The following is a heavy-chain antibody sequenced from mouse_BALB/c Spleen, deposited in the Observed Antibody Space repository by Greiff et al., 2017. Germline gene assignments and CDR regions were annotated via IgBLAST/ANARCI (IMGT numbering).Heavy chain of an antibody. CDR3: AREGPYDYDDY. CDR2: ISYDGSN. CDR1: GYSITSGYY. V-gene: IGHV3-6*02. J-gene: IGHJ2*01. D-gene: IGHD2-4*01. Sequence: EVKLEESGPGLVKPSQSLSLTCSVTGYSITSGYYWNWIRQFPGNKLEWMGYISYDGSNNYNPSLKNRISITRDTSKNQFFLKLNSVTTEDTATYYCAREGPYDYDDYWGQGTTLTVSS.